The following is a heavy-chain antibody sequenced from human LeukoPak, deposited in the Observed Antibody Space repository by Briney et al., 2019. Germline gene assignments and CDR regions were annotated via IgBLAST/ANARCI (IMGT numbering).Heavy chain of an antibody. Sequence: SETLSLTCTVSGASISSYYWSWIRQSPGKGLEWIGYFYYSGRTNYRPSLKSRVTISADTSKNQFSLRLTSATAADTAVYYRARVRWPTTGDKDITGGLYMDVWGKGTTVTMSS. D-gene: IGHD3-16*01. V-gene: IGHV4-59*01. CDR1: GASISSYY. CDR3: ARVRWPTTGDKDITGGLYMDV. CDR2: FYYSGRT. J-gene: IGHJ6*03.